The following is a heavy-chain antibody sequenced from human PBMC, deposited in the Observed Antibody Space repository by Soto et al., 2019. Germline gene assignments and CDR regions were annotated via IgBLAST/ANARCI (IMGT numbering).Heavy chain of an antibody. D-gene: IGHD3-9*01. CDR3: ARDSGLPYDDILSGYYKNWFDP. V-gene: IGHV1-69*04. Sequence: SSVKFSCKASGYTFTSYGISWVRQAPGQGLECMVRIIPILGISNYXXKFQGRVXXTSDKSRSTAXMELSXLKSEDTDVYYCARDSGLPYDDILSGYYKNWFDPXX. CDR1: GYTFTSYG. J-gene: IGHJ5*02. CDR2: IIPILGIS.